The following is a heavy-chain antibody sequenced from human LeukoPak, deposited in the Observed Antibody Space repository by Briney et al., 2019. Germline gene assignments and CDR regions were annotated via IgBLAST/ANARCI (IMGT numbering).Heavy chain of an antibody. V-gene: IGHV3-30*02. CDR1: GFIFSNYG. CDR2: IPYDAVNK. D-gene: IGHD6-13*01. Sequence: PGGSLRLSCAASGFIFSNYGMHWVRQAPGKGLEWVAFIPYDAVNKYYADSVEGRFTISRDNSKNTLYLQMNSLRPEDTAVYYCAGHVSAAAGGRWGQGTLVTVSS. CDR3: AGHVSAAAGGR. J-gene: IGHJ4*02.